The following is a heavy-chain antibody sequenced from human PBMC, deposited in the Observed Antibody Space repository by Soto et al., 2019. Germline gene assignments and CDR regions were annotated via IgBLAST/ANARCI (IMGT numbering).Heavy chain of an antibody. CDR2: ISPMFGRA. CDR1: GGTFSRLA. Sequence: QVQLVQSGAEVKKPGSSVKVSCKASGGTFSRLAISWVRQAPGQGLEWMGGISPMFGRANYAQKFQGRVTINADESTSTGCMDMSSLKSEATAVYCCATSVEMATLTRFDYWGQGTLVTVSS. CDR3: ATSVEMATLTRFDY. J-gene: IGHJ4*02. V-gene: IGHV1-69*01.